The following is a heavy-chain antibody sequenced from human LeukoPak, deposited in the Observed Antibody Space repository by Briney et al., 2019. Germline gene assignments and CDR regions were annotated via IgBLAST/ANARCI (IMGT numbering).Heavy chain of an antibody. Sequence: GRSLRLSCAACGFTFSSYAMHWVGQAPGKGLEWVEVISYDGSNKYYADSVKGRFTISRDNSKNTLYLQMNSLRAEDTAVYYCAREGLVTVNDAFDIWGQGTMVTVSS. CDR2: ISYDGSNK. D-gene: IGHD3-16*02. CDR3: AREGLVTVNDAFDI. CDR1: GFTFSSYA. J-gene: IGHJ3*02. V-gene: IGHV3-30*04.